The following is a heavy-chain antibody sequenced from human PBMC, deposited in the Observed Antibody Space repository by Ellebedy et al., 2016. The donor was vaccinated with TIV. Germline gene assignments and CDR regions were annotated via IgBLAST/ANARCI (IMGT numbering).Heavy chain of an antibody. CDR1: GFTFSSYW. D-gene: IGHD3-22*01. J-gene: IGHJ6*02. V-gene: IGHV3-74*01. Sequence: GESLKISCAASGFTFSSYWMHWVRQAPGKGLVWVSRINSDGSSTSYADSVKGRFTISRDNAKNTLYLQMNSLRAEDTALYYCARDFHPDYYDSSGYYYKLFWGGHTGYYYYGMDVWGQGTTVTVSS. CDR2: INSDGSST. CDR3: ARDFHPDYYDSSGYYYKLFWGGHTGYYYYGMDV.